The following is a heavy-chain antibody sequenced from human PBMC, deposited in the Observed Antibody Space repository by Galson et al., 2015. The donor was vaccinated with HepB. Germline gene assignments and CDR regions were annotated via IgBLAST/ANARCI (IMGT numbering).Heavy chain of an antibody. Sequence: QSGAEVKKPGESLKIPCKGSGYTFTNFWIGWVRQMPGKGLEWMGSIYPGDSDTRYSPSFEGQVTISTDKSIHTAYVQWSGLKASDTAIYYCARTRAHCGTTNCYAFDYWGQGTLVTVSP. CDR2: IYPGDSDT. V-gene: IGHV5-51*01. CDR1: GYTFTNFW. D-gene: IGHD2-2*01. J-gene: IGHJ4*02. CDR3: ARTRAHCGTTNCYAFDY.